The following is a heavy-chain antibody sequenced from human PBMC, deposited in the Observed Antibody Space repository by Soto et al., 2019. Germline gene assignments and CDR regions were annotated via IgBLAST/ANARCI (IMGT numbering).Heavy chain of an antibody. CDR2: ISGSGGST. D-gene: IGHD2-8*01. V-gene: IGHV3-23*01. Sequence: GGSLRLSCAASGFTFSSYAMSWVRQAPGKGLEWVSAISGSGGSTYYADSVKGRFTISRDNSKNTLYLQMNSLRAEDTAVYYCAEIALRGVSPHNMDVWGQGTTVTVSS. CDR3: AEIALRGVSPHNMDV. CDR1: GFTFSSYA. J-gene: IGHJ6*02.